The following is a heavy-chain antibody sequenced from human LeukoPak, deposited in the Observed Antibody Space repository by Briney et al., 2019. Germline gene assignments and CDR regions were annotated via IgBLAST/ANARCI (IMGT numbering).Heavy chain of an antibody. V-gene: IGHV3-48*04. CDR1: GFTFSSYS. Sequence: PGGSLRLSCAASGFTFSSYSMNWVRQAPGKGLEWVSYISSSGSTIYYADSVKGRFTISRDNAKNSLYLQMNSLRAEDTAVYYCARAFQELPQLYYYYYMDVWGKGTTVTVSS. CDR2: ISSSGSTI. CDR3: ARAFQELPQLYYYYYMDV. D-gene: IGHD6-13*01. J-gene: IGHJ6*03.